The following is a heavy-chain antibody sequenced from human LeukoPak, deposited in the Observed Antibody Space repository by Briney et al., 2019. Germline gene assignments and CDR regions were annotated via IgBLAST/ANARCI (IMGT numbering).Heavy chain of an antibody. CDR2: ISSDSRYI. Sequence: GGSLRLSCAASGFTLRSYSMNWVRQAPGKGLEWVSTISSDSRYIYYADSVKGRFTISRDNSKNTLYLQMNSLRAEDTAVYYCAKGGQLGPQYYFDYWGQGTLVTVSS. J-gene: IGHJ4*02. V-gene: IGHV3-21*04. CDR3: AKGGQLGPQYYFDY. D-gene: IGHD6-6*01. CDR1: GFTLRSYS.